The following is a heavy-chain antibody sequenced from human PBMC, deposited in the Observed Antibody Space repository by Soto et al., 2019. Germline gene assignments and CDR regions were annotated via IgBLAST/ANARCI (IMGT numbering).Heavy chain of an antibody. V-gene: IGHV4-39*01. CDR2: IYYSGST. CDR1: GGSISSSSYY. J-gene: IGHJ6*03. CDR3: ARADYYYYMDV. Sequence: SETLSLTCTVSGGSISSSSYYWGWIRQPPGKGLEWIGNIYYSGSTYYNPSLKSRVTISVDTSKNQFSLKLSSVTAADTAVYYCARADYYYYMDVWGKGTTVTVSS.